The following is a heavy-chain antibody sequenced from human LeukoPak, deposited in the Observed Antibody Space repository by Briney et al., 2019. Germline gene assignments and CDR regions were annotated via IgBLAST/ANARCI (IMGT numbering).Heavy chain of an antibody. D-gene: IGHD5-18*01. V-gene: IGHV3-30*18. J-gene: IGHJ4*02. CDR1: GFTFSSYG. Sequence: PRGSLRLSCAASGFTFSSYGMHWGREAPGKGLEWVAVISYDGSNKYYADSVKGRFTISRDNSKNTLYLQMNSLRAEDTAVYYCAKDFVRVQLYGSGADWGQGTLVTVSS. CDR2: ISYDGSNK. CDR3: AKDFVRVQLYGSGAD.